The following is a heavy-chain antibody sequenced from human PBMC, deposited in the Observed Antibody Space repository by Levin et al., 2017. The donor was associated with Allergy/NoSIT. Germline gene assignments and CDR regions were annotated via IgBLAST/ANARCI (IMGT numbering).Heavy chain of an antibody. J-gene: IGHJ6*02. Sequence: GGSLRLSCAASGFTFSSYGMHWVRQAPGKGLEWVAVIWYDGSNKYYADSVKGRFTISRDNSKNTLYLQMNSLRAEDTAVYYCARDRKEYGPYYYGMDVWGQGTTVTVSS. D-gene: IGHD1-14*01. CDR3: ARDRKEYGPYYYGMDV. V-gene: IGHV3-33*01. CDR2: IWYDGSNK. CDR1: GFTFSSYG.